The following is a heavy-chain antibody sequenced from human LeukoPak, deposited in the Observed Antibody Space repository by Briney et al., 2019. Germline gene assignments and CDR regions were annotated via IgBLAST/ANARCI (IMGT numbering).Heavy chain of an antibody. CDR1: GGSISSYY. CDR2: IYYSGST. J-gene: IGHJ6*02. Sequence: SETLSLTCTVSGGSISSYYWSWIRQPPGKGLEWIGYIYYSGSTHYNPSLKSRVTISVDTSKNQFSLKLSSVTAADTAVYYCARSSGGYYYYYGMDVWGQGTTVTVSS. D-gene: IGHD4-23*01. CDR3: ARSSGGYYYYYGMDV. V-gene: IGHV4-59*01.